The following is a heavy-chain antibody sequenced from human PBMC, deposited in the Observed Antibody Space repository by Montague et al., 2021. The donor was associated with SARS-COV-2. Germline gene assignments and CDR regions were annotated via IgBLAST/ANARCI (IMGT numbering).Heavy chain of an antibody. CDR3: AGEGTGGYYYYGMDV. D-gene: IGHD1-26*01. V-gene: IGHV4-39*07. J-gene: IGHJ6*02. CDR2: IYYSGST. Sequence: SETLSLTCTVSGGSISSSSYYWGWIRQPPGKGRVWIGSIYYSGSTYYNLSLKSRVTISVDTSKNQFSLKLSSVTAADTAVYYCAGEGTGGYYYYGMDVWGQGTTVTVSS. CDR1: GGSISSSSYY.